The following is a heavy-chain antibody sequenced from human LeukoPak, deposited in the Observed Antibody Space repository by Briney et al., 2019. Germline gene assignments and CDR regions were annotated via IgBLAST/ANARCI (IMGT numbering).Heavy chain of an antibody. J-gene: IGHJ5*02. Sequence: GGSLRLSCAASGFTFSSYEMNWVRQAPGKGLEWVSYISSSGSTIYYADSVKGRFTISRDNAKNSLYLQMNSLRAEDTAVYYCARAGYSYTSGYYDSSGYSPFGQGTLVTVSS. D-gene: IGHD3-22*01. V-gene: IGHV3-48*03. CDR3: ARAGYSYTSGYYDSSGYSP. CDR1: GFTFSSYE. CDR2: ISSSGSTI.